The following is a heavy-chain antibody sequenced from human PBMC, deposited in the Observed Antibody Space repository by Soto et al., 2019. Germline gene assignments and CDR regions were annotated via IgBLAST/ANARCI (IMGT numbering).Heavy chain of an antibody. CDR1: GFSLSTSGVG. V-gene: IGHV2-5*02. D-gene: IGHD3-10*01. Sequence: QITLKESGPSLVKPTQTLTLTCSFSGFSLSTSGVGVGWIRQPPGKALEWLALIYWDDDKHYSPSLKSRLTIXTXTXXNQVVLTMTNMDPVDTATYYCAHLGGSGTYPFFDYWGQGTLVTVSS. CDR2: IYWDDDK. CDR3: AHLGGSGTYPFFDY. J-gene: IGHJ4*02.